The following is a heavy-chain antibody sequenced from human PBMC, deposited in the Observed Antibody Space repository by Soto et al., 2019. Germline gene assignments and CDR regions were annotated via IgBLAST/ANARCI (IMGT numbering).Heavy chain of an antibody. V-gene: IGHV4-59*01. CDR3: ARGLPGKTTTDAFDI. Sequence: PSETLSLTCTVSGGSISSYYWSWIRQPPGKGLEWIGYIYYSGSTNYNPSLKSRVTISVDTSKNQFSLKLISVTAADTAVYYCARGLPGKTTTDAFDIWGQGTMVTVS. CDR1: GGSISSYY. J-gene: IGHJ3*02. CDR2: IYYSGST. D-gene: IGHD1-1*01.